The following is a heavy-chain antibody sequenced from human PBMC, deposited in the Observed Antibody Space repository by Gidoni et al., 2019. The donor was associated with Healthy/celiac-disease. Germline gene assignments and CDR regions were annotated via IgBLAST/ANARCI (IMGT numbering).Heavy chain of an antibody. CDR1: GSTSSSYG. Sequence: QVQLVESGGGEVQPGRSLRLSCAASGSTSSSYGMHWVRQAPGKGLEWVAVISYDGSNKYYADSVKGRFTISRDNSKNTLYLQMNSLRAEDTAVYYCAKSSFDLVLGAFDIWGQGTMVTVSS. V-gene: IGHV3-30*18. CDR3: AKSSFDLVLGAFDI. CDR2: ISYDGSNK. J-gene: IGHJ3*02. D-gene: IGHD6-13*01.